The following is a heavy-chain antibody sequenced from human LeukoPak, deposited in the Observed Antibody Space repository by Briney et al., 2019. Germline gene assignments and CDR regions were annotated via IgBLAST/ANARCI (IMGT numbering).Heavy chain of an antibody. CDR2: NIPIFGTA. CDR1: GGTFSSYA. Sequence: SVKVSCKDSGGTFSSYAISWVRQAPGQGLEWMGGNIPIFGTANYAQKFQGRVTITADESTSTAYMELSSLRSEDTAVYYCARGIALAGFPGYYYYGMDVWGQGTTVTVSS. CDR3: ARGIALAGFPGYYYYGMDV. J-gene: IGHJ6*02. D-gene: IGHD6-19*01. V-gene: IGHV1-69*13.